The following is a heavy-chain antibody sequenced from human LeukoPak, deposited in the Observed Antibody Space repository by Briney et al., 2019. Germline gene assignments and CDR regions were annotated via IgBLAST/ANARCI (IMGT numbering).Heavy chain of an antibody. Sequence: ASVKVSCKASGYAFTGYYMHWVRQAPGQGLEWMGRINPNNGGTNCAQKFQGRVTMTGDTSISTAYMELNSLRSDDTAMYYCARESGSYHGNDYWGQGTLVTVSS. D-gene: IGHD1-26*01. J-gene: IGHJ4*02. CDR2: INPNNGGT. CDR1: GYAFTGYY. CDR3: ARESGSYHGNDY. V-gene: IGHV1-2*06.